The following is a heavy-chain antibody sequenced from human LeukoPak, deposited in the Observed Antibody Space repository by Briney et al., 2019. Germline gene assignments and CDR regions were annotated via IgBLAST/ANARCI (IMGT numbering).Heavy chain of an antibody. Sequence: GASVKVSCKASGYTFTGYYMHWVRQAPGQGLEWMGWINPNSGGTNYAQKFQGWVTMTRDTSISTAYMELSRLRSDDTAVYYCARDSLIVVVPAYYYGMDVWGQGTTVTVSS. D-gene: IGHD2-2*01. CDR1: GYTFTGYY. CDR3: ARDSLIVVVPAYYYGMDV. V-gene: IGHV1-2*04. J-gene: IGHJ6*02. CDR2: INPNSGGT.